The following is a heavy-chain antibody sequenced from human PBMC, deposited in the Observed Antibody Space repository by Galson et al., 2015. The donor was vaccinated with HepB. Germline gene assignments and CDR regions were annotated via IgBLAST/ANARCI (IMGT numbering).Heavy chain of an antibody. Sequence: TLSLTCAVSGGSINRGGFSWPWVPQPPGEGLGWVGYLFHTGSTPPHPFPQGRPPLSVDPSKNYFSLKLNSVTAADTAVYYCARGRDILDVWGQGTPVTVSS. D-gene: IGHD2-15*01. CDR1: GGSINRGGFS. V-gene: IGHV4-30-2*01. CDR2: LFHTGST. J-gene: IGHJ6*02. CDR3: ARGRDILDV.